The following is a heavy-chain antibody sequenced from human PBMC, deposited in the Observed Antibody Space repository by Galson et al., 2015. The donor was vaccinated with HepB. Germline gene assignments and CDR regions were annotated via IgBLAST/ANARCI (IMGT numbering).Heavy chain of an antibody. CDR2: ISGSGSST. V-gene: IGHV3-23*01. Sequence: SLRLSCAASGFTFSSYAMSWVRQAPGKGLEWVSGISGSGSSTYYADSVKGRFTVSRDNSKNTLYLQMNSLRAEDTAVYSCAKGSRSSGYYFDYWGQGTLVTVSS. D-gene: IGHD3-22*01. CDR3: AKGSRSSGYYFDY. CDR1: GFTFSSYA. J-gene: IGHJ4*02.